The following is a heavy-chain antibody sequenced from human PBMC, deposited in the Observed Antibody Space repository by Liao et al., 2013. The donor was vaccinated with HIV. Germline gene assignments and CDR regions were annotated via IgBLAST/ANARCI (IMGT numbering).Heavy chain of an antibody. CDR3: ARLRVYYYYMDV. CDR1: GGSFSGYY. CDR2: INHSGST. V-gene: IGHV4-34*01. Sequence: QVRLQQWGAGLLKPSETLSLTCAVYGGSFSGYYWSWVRQPPGKGLEWIGEINHSGSTNYNPSLKSRVTISVDTSKNQFSLKLSSVTAADTAVYYCARLRVYYYYMDVWGKGTTVTVSS. J-gene: IGHJ6*03.